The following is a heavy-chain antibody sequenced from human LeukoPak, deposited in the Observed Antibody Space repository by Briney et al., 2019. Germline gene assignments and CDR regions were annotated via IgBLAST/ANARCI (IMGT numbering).Heavy chain of an antibody. V-gene: IGHV4-39*01. J-gene: IGHJ4*02. D-gene: IGHD2-21*01. CDR1: GDSISSSSYY. Sequence: SETLSLTCTVSGDSISSSSYYWGWIRQPPGKGLEWIGSIYSSGSTYYNPSLKIRVTISVDTSKNQFSLRLSSVTAADTAIYYCARDDYGGYRDYDFWGPGTLVTVSS. CDR3: ARDDYGGYRDYDF. CDR2: IYSSGST.